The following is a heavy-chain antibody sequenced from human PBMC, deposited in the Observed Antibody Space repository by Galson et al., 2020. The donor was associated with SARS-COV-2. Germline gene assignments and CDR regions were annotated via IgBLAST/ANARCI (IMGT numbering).Heavy chain of an antibody. V-gene: IGHV3-30*18. D-gene: IGHD3-10*01. CDR3: AKDPYGSAPSPGWFDP. CDR1: GFTFSNYG. CDR2: ISYDGSSD. Sequence: TGGSLRLSCAASGFTFSNYGMHWVRQAPGKGLEWVAVISYDGSSDYYAASVKGRFTVSRDNPKNTLYLLMNSLRVEDTAVYYCAKDPYGSAPSPGWFDPWGQGTVVTVSS. J-gene: IGHJ5*02.